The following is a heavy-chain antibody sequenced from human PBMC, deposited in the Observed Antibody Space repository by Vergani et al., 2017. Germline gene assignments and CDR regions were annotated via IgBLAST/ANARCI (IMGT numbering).Heavy chain of an antibody. CDR2: ISSSGSTI. CDR1: GYSISSDYY. Sequence: QVQLQESGPGLVKPSETLSLTCAVSGYSISSDYYMSWIRQAPGKGLEWVSYISSSGSTIYYADSVKGRFTISRDNSKNSLYLQMNSLRAEDTAVYYCAREQLWPFDGAFDIWGQGTMVTVSS. CDR3: AREQLWPFDGAFDI. J-gene: IGHJ3*02. V-gene: IGHV3-11*01. D-gene: IGHD5-18*01.